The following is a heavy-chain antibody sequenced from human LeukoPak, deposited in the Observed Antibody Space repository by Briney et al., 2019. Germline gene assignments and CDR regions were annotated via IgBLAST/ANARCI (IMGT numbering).Heavy chain of an antibody. CDR1: GGSISSYY. D-gene: IGHD3-3*01. CDR3: ARERERDYDFWSDYAFDI. V-gene: IGHV4-4*07. CDR2: IYTSGST. Sequence: SETLSLTCTVSGGSISSYYWSWIRQPAGKGLEWIGRIYTSGSTNYNPSLKSRVTMSVDTSKNQFSLKLSSVTAADTAVYYCARERERDYDFWSDYAFDIWGQGTMVTVSS. J-gene: IGHJ3*02.